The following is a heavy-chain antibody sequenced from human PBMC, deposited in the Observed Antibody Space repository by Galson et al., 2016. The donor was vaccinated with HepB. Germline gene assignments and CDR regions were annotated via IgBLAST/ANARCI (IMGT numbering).Heavy chain of an antibody. CDR2: IIPSFGTP. J-gene: IGHJ2*01. CDR3: ARGLGKFWYFDL. CDR1: GGSFSRYA. D-gene: IGHD1-1*01. Sequence: SVKVSCKASGGSFSRYAISWVRQAPGQGLEWMGGIIPSFGTPTYAQKFRGRLTISASEFTSTGYMELNSLRSEDTAVYYGARGLGKFWYFDLWGRGTLVTVSS. V-gene: IGHV1-69*13.